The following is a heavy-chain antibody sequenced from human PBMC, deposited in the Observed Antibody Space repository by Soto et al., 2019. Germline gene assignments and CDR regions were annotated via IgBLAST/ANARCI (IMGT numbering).Heavy chain of an antibody. CDR1: GFTFSSYG. CDR3: AKDPSSGWSEGWFDP. V-gene: IGHV3-30*18. Sequence: GGSLRLSCAASGFTFSSYGMHWVRQAPGKGLEWVAVISYDGSNKYYADSVKGRFTISRDNSKNTVYLQMNSLRGEDTAVYYCAKDPSSGWSEGWFDPWGQGT. CDR2: ISYDGSNK. J-gene: IGHJ5*02. D-gene: IGHD6-19*01.